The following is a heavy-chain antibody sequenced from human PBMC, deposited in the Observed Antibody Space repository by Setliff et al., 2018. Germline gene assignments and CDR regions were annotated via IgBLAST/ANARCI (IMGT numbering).Heavy chain of an antibody. J-gene: IGHJ4*02. CDR2: IYIGGSA. V-gene: IGHV4-4*07. D-gene: IGHD5-18*01. Sequence: SETLSLTCTVSGGSINSYYWSWIRQPAGKGLEWIGHIYIGGSANYNPSLKSRVTMSIDTSKNQFSLKVTSVTAADTAVYYCARSMPDTANFDYWGQGTLVTVSS. CDR3: ARSMPDTANFDY. CDR1: GGSINSYY.